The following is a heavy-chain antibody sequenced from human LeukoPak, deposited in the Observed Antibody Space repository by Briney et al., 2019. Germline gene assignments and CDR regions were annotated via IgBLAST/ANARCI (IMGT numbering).Heavy chain of an antibody. CDR3: ARLVYGTYDFWSDYTVGYFDY. D-gene: IGHD3-3*01. CDR2: IYTSGST. CDR1: GGSISSYH. V-gene: IGHV4-4*07. Sequence: SETLSLTCTVSGGSISSYHWSWIRQPAGKGLEWIGRIYTSGSTNYNPSLKSRVTMSVDTSKNQFSLKLSSVTAADTAVYYCARLVYGTYDFWSDYTVGYFDYWGQGTLVTVSS. J-gene: IGHJ4*02.